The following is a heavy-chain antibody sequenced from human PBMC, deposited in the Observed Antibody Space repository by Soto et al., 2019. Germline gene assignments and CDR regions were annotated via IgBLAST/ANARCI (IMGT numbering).Heavy chain of an antibody. CDR2: IIPFSGTT. CDR1: GGTFGNYA. V-gene: IGHV1-69*13. J-gene: IGHJ4*02. D-gene: IGHD3-22*01. CDR3: ARSPIFDITGYRGYYFDN. Sequence: SVKVSCKASGGTFGNYAISWVRQAPGQGLEWMGGIIPFSGTTTYVQKFQGRVTITADETTNTAYMELSSLRSEDAAVYYCARSPIFDITGYRGYYFDNWGQGTLVTVSS.